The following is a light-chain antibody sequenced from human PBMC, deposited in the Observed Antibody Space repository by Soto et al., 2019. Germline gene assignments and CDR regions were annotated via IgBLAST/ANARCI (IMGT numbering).Light chain of an antibody. CDR1: QDIRKN. Sequence: IQMTQSPSSLSASVGGGVTITCRASQDIRKNLAWYQQIPGKAPKLLISAASSLQSGVPSRFSGSGSGTNFSLTVSGLQPEDSATYYCQQAKSFPLTFGGGTKVEIK. V-gene: IGKV1-12*01. CDR3: QQAKSFPLT. J-gene: IGKJ4*01. CDR2: AAS.